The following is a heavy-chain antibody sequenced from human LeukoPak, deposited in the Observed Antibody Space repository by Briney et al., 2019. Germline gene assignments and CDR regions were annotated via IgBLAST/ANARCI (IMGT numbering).Heavy chain of an antibody. V-gene: IGHV3-7*01. CDR2: IKHDGSEK. Sequence: QAGGSLRLSCVGSGFTFSSYHMSWVRQAPGKGLEWVASIKHDGSEKYYVDSVRGRFTISRDNTMNSLYLQMSSLRAEDTAVYYCATDRGWRTSGYYLYYFEYWGQGTLVTYPS. CDR3: ATDRGWRTSGYYLYYFEY. J-gene: IGHJ4*02. CDR1: GFTFSSYH. D-gene: IGHD3-3*01.